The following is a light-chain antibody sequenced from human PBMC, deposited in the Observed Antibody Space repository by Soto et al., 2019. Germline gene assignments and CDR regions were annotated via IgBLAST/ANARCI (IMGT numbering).Light chain of an antibody. CDR3: QEYNSYGLT. CDR1: QSISDW. V-gene: IGKV1-5*03. CDR2: KAS. Sequence: QMTKSPSTLFASVGDRVTITCRASQSISDWLAWYQQKPGEAPKLLIYKASSLESGVPSRFSGSGSGTEFTLTISSLQPDDFATYYCQEYNSYGLTFGGGTKVDIK. J-gene: IGKJ4*01.